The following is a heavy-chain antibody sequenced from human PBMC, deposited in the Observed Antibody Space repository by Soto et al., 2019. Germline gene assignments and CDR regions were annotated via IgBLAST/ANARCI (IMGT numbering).Heavy chain of an antibody. CDR2: ISPDGGNK. CDR3: ARGALGLLGFCPDS. J-gene: IGHJ4*02. Sequence: QVQLVQSGGGVVQPGRSLRLSCAASGFTFSSHYMHWVRQAPGKGLDWVAVISPDGGNKYYSDSAKGRFTISRDDSKNNLYLQMNSLRSEDTAVYYWARGALGLLGFCPDSWGQGTLITVSS. V-gene: IGHV3-30-3*01. CDR1: GFTFSSHY. D-gene: IGHD2-21*01.